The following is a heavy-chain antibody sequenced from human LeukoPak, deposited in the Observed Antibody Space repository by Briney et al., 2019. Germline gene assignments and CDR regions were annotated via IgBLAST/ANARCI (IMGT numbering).Heavy chain of an antibody. D-gene: IGHD3-22*01. CDR1: GYTFTSYG. CDR3: ARGGSSGYTYYYYGTDV. V-gene: IGHV1-18*01. J-gene: IGHJ6*02. Sequence: ASVKVSCKASGYTFTSYGISWVRQAPGQGLEWMGWISAYNGNTNYAQKLQGRVTMTTDTSTSTAYMELRSLRSDDTAVYYCARGGSSGYTYYYYGTDVWGQGTTVTVSS. CDR2: ISAYNGNT.